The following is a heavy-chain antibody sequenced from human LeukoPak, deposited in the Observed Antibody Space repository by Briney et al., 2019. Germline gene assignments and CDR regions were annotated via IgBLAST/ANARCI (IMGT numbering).Heavy chain of an antibody. CDR2: IYSTGST. J-gene: IGHJ6*02. V-gene: IGHV4-61*02. CDR3: ARIGSVVAGTPYYYYGMDV. D-gene: IGHD6-19*01. Sequence: PSQTLSLTCTVSGDSLTNSPYYWSWIRQPAGKGLEWIGRIYSTGSTNYNPSLMSRVTISVDTSKSQFSLKLSSVTAADTAVYYCARIGSVVAGTPYYYYGMDVWGQGTTVIVSS. CDR1: GDSLTNSPYY.